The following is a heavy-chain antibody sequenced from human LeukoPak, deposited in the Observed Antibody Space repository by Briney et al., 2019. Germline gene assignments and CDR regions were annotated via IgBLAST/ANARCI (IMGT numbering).Heavy chain of an antibody. CDR3: AKQRAAAHPVFDY. CDR1: GFTFSSYG. J-gene: IGHJ4*02. CDR2: ISYDGSNK. V-gene: IGHV3-30*18. Sequence: PGGSLRLSCAASGFTFSSYGMHWVRQAPGKGLEWVAVISYDGSNKYYADSVKGRFTISRDNSKNTLYPQMNSLRAEDTAVYYCAKQRAAAHPVFDYWGQGTLVTVSS. D-gene: IGHD2-2*01.